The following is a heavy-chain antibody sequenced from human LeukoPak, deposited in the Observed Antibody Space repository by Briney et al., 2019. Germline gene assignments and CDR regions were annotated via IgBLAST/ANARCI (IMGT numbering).Heavy chain of an antibody. CDR3: ASNIAVADRFDY. CDR1: GGSISSSSYY. D-gene: IGHD6-19*01. CDR2: IYYSGST. V-gene: IGHV4-39*07. J-gene: IGHJ4*02. Sequence: PSETLSLTCTVSGGSISSSSYYWGWIRQPPGKGLEWIGSIYYSGSTYYNPSLKSRVTISVDTSKNQFSLKLSSVTAADTAVYYCASNIAVADRFDYWGQGTLVTVSS.